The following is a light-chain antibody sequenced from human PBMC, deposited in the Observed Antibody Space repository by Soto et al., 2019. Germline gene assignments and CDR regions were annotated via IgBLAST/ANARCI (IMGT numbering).Light chain of an antibody. CDR2: DAS. Sequence: EIVLTQSPATLSLSPGERATLSCRASRSVSASLAWYQLKPGQAPRLLIYDASNRATDIPARFSGSGSGTDFTLTISSLEPEDFAVYYCQQYAGSPRTFGQGTKVEIK. CDR1: RSVSAS. V-gene: IGKV3-11*01. J-gene: IGKJ1*01. CDR3: QQYAGSPRT.